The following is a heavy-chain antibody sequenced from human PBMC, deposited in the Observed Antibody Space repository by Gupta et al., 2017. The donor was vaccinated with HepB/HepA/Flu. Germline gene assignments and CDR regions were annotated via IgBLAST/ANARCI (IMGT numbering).Heavy chain of an antibody. Sequence: QVQLVQSGAEVQKPGASVKVSCQASGYTFTGYYRHWGRQAPGQGLEWRGWIKPNSGGTNDAQKFQGRVTMTRDTSISTAYMELSRLRADDTAGDYCARERVITFGGVIDYWGQGTLVTVSS. CDR3: ARERVITFGGVIDY. CDR1: GYTFTGYY. J-gene: IGHJ4*02. V-gene: IGHV1-2*02. D-gene: IGHD3-16*01. CDR2: IKPNSGGT.